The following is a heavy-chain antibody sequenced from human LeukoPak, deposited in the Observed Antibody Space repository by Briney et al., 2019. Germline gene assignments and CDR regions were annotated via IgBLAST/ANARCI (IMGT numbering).Heavy chain of an antibody. D-gene: IGHD2-15*01. J-gene: IGHJ3*02. CDR2: INHSGST. CDR1: GGSFSGYY. Sequence: SETLSLTCAVYGGSFSGYYWSWIRQPPGKGLEWIGEINHSGSTNYNPSLKSRVTISVDTSKNQFSLKLSSVTAADTAVYYCARLGYCSGGSCYSLSAFDIWGQRTMVTVSS. V-gene: IGHV4-34*01. CDR3: ARLGYCSGGSCYSLSAFDI.